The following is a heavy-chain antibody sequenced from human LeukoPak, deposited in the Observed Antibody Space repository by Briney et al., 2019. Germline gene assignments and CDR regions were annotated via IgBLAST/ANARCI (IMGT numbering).Heavy chain of an antibody. V-gene: IGHV3-7*01. Sequence: WGSLRLSCAASGFTFSSYWMSWVRQAPGKGLEWVANIKQDGSEKYYVDSVKGRFTISRDNAKNSLYLQMNSLRAEDTAVYYCARAWGDSSGYIGPWGQGTLVTVSS. D-gene: IGHD3-22*01. CDR2: IKQDGSEK. J-gene: IGHJ5*02. CDR3: ARAWGDSSGYIGP. CDR1: GFTFSSYW.